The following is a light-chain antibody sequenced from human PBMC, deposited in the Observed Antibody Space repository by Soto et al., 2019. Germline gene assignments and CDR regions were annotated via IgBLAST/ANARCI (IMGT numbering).Light chain of an antibody. CDR2: GAF. J-gene: IGKJ1*01. V-gene: IGKV3-15*01. CDR1: QSVSSN. Sequence: EIGMTQSPATLSVSPGERATLSCRASQSVSSNLAWYQQKPGQAPSLLIYGAFARATGIPARFSGTGSGTEFTLTISSLQYEDFALYYCQQYNDWPLTFGQGKKV. CDR3: QQYNDWPLT.